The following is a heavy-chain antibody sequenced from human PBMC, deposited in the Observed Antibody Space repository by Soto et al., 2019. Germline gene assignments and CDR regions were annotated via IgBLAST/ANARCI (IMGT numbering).Heavy chain of an antibody. Sequence: GGSLRLSCAASGFTFSSYGMHWVRQAPGKGLEWVSSINTFGSNLYYADSVPGRFTISRDNAENSLYLQMNRLRAEDTGLYYCARDQDDYDLYSHGMDVLGQGTTVTVSS. V-gene: IGHV3-21*01. CDR3: ARDQDDYDLYSHGMDV. CDR1: GFTFSSYG. J-gene: IGHJ6*02. D-gene: IGHD3-22*01. CDR2: INTFGSNL.